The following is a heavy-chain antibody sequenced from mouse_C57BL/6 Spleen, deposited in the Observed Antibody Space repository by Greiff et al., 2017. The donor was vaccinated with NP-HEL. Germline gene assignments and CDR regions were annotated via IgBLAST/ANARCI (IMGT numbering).Heavy chain of an antibody. CDR2: IYPRSGNT. CDR1: GYTFTSYG. Sequence: QVQLKESGAELARPGASVKLSCKASGYTFTSYGISWVKQRTGQGLEWIGEIYPRSGNTYYNEKFKGKATLTADKSSSTAYMELRSLTSEDSAVYFCARCYGSTPFDYWGQGTTLTVSS. J-gene: IGHJ2*01. D-gene: IGHD1-1*01. CDR3: ARCYGSTPFDY. V-gene: IGHV1-81*01.